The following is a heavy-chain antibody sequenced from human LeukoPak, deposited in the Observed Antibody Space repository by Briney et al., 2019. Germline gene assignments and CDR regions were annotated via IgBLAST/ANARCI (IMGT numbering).Heavy chain of an antibody. V-gene: IGHV1-18*01. Sequence: ASVKVSCKASGYTFTTYGISWVRQAHGQGLEWTGWISTYNGNTNYAQKLQGRVTMTTDTSTSTAYMELRSLRSDDTAVYYCARQIRIAVAGPGLLNWFDPWGQGTLVPVSS. CDR3: ARQIRIAVAGPGLLNWFDP. CDR2: ISTYNGNT. J-gene: IGHJ5*02. D-gene: IGHD6-19*01. CDR1: GYTFTTYG.